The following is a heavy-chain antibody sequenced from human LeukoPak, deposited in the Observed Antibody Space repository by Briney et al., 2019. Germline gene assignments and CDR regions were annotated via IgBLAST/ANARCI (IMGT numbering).Heavy chain of an antibody. CDR1: GGSISTYY. CDR3: ARSRSGYSYDHAAFEI. D-gene: IGHD5-18*01. CDR2: IDHRGST. V-gene: IGHV4-59*01. J-gene: IGHJ3*02. Sequence: SETLPLTCTVSGGSISTYYWSWIRQPPGKGLEWIAYIDHRGSTTYNPSLRSRVTISVDTSRNQFSLKLYSVTAADTAVYYCARSRSGYSYDHAAFEIWGQGTMVTVSS.